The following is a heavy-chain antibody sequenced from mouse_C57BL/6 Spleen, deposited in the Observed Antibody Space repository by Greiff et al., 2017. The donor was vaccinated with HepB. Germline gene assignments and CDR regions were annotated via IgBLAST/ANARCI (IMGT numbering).Heavy chain of an antibody. CDR2: IYPGSGNT. Sequence: VQLQQSGAELVRPGASVKLSCKASGYTFTDYYINWVKQRPGQGLEWIARIYPGSGNTYYNEKFKGKATLTAEKSSSTAYMQLSSLTSEDSAVYFCARWRDSAWFADWGQGTLVTVSA. CDR3: ARWRDSAWFAD. CDR1: GYTFTDYY. J-gene: IGHJ3*01. D-gene: IGHD3-1*01. V-gene: IGHV1-76*01.